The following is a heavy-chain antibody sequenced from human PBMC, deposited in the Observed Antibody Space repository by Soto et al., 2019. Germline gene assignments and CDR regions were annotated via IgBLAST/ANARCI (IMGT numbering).Heavy chain of an antibody. CDR2: INHSGST. D-gene: IGHD2-2*02. V-gene: IGHV4-34*01. Sequence: SETLSLTCAVYGGSFSGYYWSWIRQPPGKGLEWIGEINHSGSTNYNPSLKSRVTISVDTSKNQFSLKLSSVTAADTAVYYCARIVWDCSSTSCYTPYYFDYWGQGTLVTVS. CDR1: GGSFSGYY. CDR3: ARIVWDCSSTSCYTPYYFDY. J-gene: IGHJ4*02.